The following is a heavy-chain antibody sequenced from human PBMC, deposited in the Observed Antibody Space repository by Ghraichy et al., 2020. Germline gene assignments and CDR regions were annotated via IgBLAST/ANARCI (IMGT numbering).Heavy chain of an antibody. CDR1: GFTFSIYD. CDR2: ISGTDGST. V-gene: IGHV3-23*01. Sequence: GGSLRLSCAGSGFTFSIYDMRWVRQAPGKGLEWVSAISGTDGSTRYADSVKGRFTISRDNSKNTLYLQMNSLRAEDTAVYYCARRQWSPGYCGMDVWGQGTTVTVSS. CDR3: ARRQWSPGYCGMDV. J-gene: IGHJ6*02. D-gene: IGHD2-8*01.